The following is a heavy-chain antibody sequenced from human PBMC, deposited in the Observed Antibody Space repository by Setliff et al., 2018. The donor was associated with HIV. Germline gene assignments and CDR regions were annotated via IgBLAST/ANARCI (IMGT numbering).Heavy chain of an antibody. Sequence: SETLSLTCAVYGGSFSDYYWTWIRQSPGKGLEWIGSIYHSGSTYYNPSLKSRVTISVDTSKNQFSLKLRSVTAADTAVYYCASELKGHSSSWPNYWGQGTLVTVSS. CDR1: GGSFSDYY. CDR3: ASELKGHSSSWPNY. D-gene: IGHD6-13*01. J-gene: IGHJ4*02. CDR2: IYHSGST. V-gene: IGHV4-34*01.